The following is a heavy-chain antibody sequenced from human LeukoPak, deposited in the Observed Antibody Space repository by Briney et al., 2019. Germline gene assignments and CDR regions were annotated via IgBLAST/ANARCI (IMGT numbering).Heavy chain of an antibody. D-gene: IGHD2-15*01. CDR2: MNPNSGNT. V-gene: IGHV1-8*01. Sequence: ASVKVSCKASGYTFTSYDINWVRRATGQGLEWIGWMNPNSGNTGYAQKFQGRVTMTRNTSISTAYMELSSLRSEDTAVYYCARGYCSGGSCSNWFDPWGQGTLVTVSS. CDR1: GYTFTSYD. CDR3: ARGYCSGGSCSNWFDP. J-gene: IGHJ5*02.